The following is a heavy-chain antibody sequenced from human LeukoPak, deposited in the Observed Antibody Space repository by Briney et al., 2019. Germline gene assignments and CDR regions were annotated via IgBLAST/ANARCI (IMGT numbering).Heavy chain of an antibody. V-gene: IGHV3-33*01. CDR3: ARWGGTRQYYFDY. J-gene: IGHJ4*02. Sequence: GGSLRLSCAVSGFIFSDYGFHWVRQAPGKGLEWVAVTRFDGSIKQYADSVKGRFTISRDDSKNTLYLQMNFLKSEDPAVYYCARWGGTRQYYFDYWGQGTLVTVSS. CDR1: GFIFSDYG. D-gene: IGHD1-1*01. CDR2: TRFDGSIK.